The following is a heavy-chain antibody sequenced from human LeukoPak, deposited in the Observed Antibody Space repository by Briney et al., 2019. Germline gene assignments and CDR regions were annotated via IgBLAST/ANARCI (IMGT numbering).Heavy chain of an antibody. CDR1: GYTFTGYY. Sequence: ASVKVSCKAPGYTFTGYYMHWVRQAPGQGLEWMGWINPNSGGTNYAQKFQGRVTMTRDTSISTAYMELSRLRSDDTAVYYCARVGVRGVINWFDPWGQGTLVTVSS. D-gene: IGHD3-10*01. CDR2: INPNSGGT. J-gene: IGHJ5*02. CDR3: ARVGVRGVINWFDP. V-gene: IGHV1-2*02.